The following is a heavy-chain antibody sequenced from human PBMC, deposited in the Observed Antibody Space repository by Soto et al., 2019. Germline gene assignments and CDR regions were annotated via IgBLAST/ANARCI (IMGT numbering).Heavy chain of an antibody. Sequence: QVQLQGSGPGLVKPSGTLSLTCAVSGGSISSDNWWSWVRQPPGKGLEWIGEIYHSGSTNYNPSLKRRVTISIDKSKHQFSLELTSVTAADTAVYYCARSTVTEDCWGQGALVTVSS. CDR2: IYHSGST. J-gene: IGHJ4*02. CDR1: GGSISSDNW. D-gene: IGHD4-17*01. V-gene: IGHV4-4*02. CDR3: ARSTVTEDC.